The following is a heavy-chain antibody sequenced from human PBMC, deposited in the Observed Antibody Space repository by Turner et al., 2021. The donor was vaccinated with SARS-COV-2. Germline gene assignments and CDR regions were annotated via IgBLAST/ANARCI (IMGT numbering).Heavy chain of an antibody. Sequence: EVQRVEPGGGLVQPGRSLRLSCAASGFKFDDYAMHWVRQAPGKGLEWVSGISWNSASMYYADSVKGRFTISRDNAKNSLYLQMNSLRAEDSALYYCAKEALNGYNSHWGRGTLVTVSS. CDR3: AKEALNGYNSH. V-gene: IGHV3-9*01. J-gene: IGHJ4*02. D-gene: IGHD5-12*01. CDR1: GFKFDDYA. CDR2: ISWNSASM.